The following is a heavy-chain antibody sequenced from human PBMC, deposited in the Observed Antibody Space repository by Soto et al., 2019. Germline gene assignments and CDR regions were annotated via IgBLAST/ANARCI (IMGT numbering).Heavy chain of an antibody. D-gene: IGHD1-26*01. V-gene: IGHV3-23*01. Sequence: EVQLLESGGGLVQPGGSLRLSCAASGFTFSSYAMSWVRQAPGKGLEWVSAISGSGGSTYYADSVKGRFTISRDNSKNTLYLQMNSPRAEDTAVYYCAKDLGSVGATIDYWGQGTLVTVSS. CDR1: GFTFSSYA. J-gene: IGHJ4*02. CDR2: ISGSGGST. CDR3: AKDLGSVGATIDY.